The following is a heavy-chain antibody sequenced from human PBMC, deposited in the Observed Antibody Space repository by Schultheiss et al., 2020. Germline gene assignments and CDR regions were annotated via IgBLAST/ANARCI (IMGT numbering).Heavy chain of an antibody. V-gene: IGHV3-21*03. CDR3: ARAIAVAGMRFYFDY. Sequence: GGSLRLSCAASGFNFRTYSMNWVRQAPGKGLEWVSSISSSSSYIYYADSLKGRFTISRDNAKSSLYLQMNSLRAEDTAVYYCARAIAVAGMRFYFDYWGQGILVTVSS. D-gene: IGHD6-19*01. CDR1: GFNFRTYS. J-gene: IGHJ4*02. CDR2: ISSSSSYI.